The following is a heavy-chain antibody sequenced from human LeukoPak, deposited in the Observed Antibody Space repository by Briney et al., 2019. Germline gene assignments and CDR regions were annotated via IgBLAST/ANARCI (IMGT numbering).Heavy chain of an antibody. CDR2: ISSSSSTI. D-gene: IGHD3-10*01. CDR1: GFTFSSYS. Sequence: SGGSLRLSCAASGFTFSSYSMNWVRHAPGKGVEWVSYISSSSSTIYYADSVKGRFTISRDNAKNSLYLQVNSLRAEDTAVYYCARDLGDYWGQGTLVTVSS. J-gene: IGHJ4*02. CDR3: ARDLGDY. V-gene: IGHV3-48*01.